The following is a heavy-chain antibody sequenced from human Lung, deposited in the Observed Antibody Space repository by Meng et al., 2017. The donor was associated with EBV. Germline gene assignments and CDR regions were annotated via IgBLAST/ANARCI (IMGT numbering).Heavy chain of an antibody. CDR1: GYTFTSCV. CDR2: MNAGNGNT. V-gene: IGHV1-3*01. J-gene: IGHJ4*01. CDR3: ARDPDYYGSGSPVD. D-gene: IGHD3-10*01. Sequence: QREQSGSELTKPGASVKVSCTASGYTFTSCVMHWVRQAPGHRLEWMGLMNAGNGNTKYSQKFQGRVTINRDIYESTAYVKLSSLRSEDTAVYYCARDPDYYGSGSPVDWGHGTLVTVSS.